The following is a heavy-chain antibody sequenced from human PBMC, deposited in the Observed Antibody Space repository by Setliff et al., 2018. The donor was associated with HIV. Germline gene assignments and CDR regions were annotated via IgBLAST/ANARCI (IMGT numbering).Heavy chain of an antibody. CDR2: IYFKGTTSYNPYSAYRRTT. V-gene: IGHV4-59*01. CDR1: GASINNYY. D-gene: IGHD1-26*01. CDR3: AKEGLHRKGWEDYFDS. Sequence: PSETLSLTCTVSGASINNYYWNWVRQPPGKGLEWIGYIYFKGTTSYNPYSAYRRTTYYSPSLKGRVPISVDTSKNQFSLHMKCVTAADTAVYYCAKEGLHRKGWEDYFDSWGQGTLVTVSS. J-gene: IGHJ4*02.